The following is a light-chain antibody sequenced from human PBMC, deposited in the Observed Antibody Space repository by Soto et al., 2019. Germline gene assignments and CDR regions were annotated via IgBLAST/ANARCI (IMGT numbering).Light chain of an antibody. J-gene: IGLJ3*02. Sequence: QSVLTQPPSVSGAPGQRVTIPCTGSTSNIGAGYDVHWYQQVPGTAPKLLIYANNNRPSGVPDRFSGSKSGTSATLAITGLQAEDETAYYCQSYDNSLSGWVFGGGTKVTVL. V-gene: IGLV1-40*01. CDR1: TSNIGAGYD. CDR2: ANN. CDR3: QSYDNSLSGWV.